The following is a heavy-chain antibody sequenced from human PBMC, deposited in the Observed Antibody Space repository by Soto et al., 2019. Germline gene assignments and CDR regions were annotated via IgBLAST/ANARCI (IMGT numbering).Heavy chain of an antibody. CDR3: TRDSLNYYDSSGYYLGDY. Sequence: GGSLRLSCTASGFTFGDYAMSWFRQAPGKGLEWVGFIRSKAYGGTTEYAASVKGRFTISRDDSKSIAYLQMNSLKTEDTAVYYCTRDSLNYYDSSGYYLGDYWGQGTLVTVSS. V-gene: IGHV3-49*03. CDR1: GFTFGDYA. D-gene: IGHD3-22*01. J-gene: IGHJ4*02. CDR2: IRSKAYGGTT.